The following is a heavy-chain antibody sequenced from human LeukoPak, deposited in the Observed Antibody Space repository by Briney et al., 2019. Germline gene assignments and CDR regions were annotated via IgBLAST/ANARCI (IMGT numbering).Heavy chain of an antibody. V-gene: IGHV3-11*04. Sequence: PGGSLRLSCAASAFTFTDYYMSWIRQAPGKGLEWISYISSSGTATSHADSVKGRFTISRDNAKNSLYLQMNSLRAEDTAVYYRARTISRGYFDYWGQGTLVTVSS. D-gene: IGHD3-3*01. CDR1: AFTFTDYY. J-gene: IGHJ4*02. CDR2: ISSSGTAT. CDR3: ARTISRGYFDY.